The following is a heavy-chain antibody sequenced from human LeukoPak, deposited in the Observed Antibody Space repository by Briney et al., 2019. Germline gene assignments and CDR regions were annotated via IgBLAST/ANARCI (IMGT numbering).Heavy chain of an antibody. CDR1: GFTFSTYG. D-gene: IGHD2-2*02. V-gene: IGHV3-33*05. J-gene: IGHJ4*02. CDR2: ITHDGSNK. Sequence: PGSSLTLSCAASGFTFSTYGMHWVRQAPGKGLEWVAGITHDGSNKYYAVPEKGRFTISRDNSENTLYLHMDSLRVEDTAVYYCALGFCGSASCYTGYWGQGTLVTVSS. CDR3: ALGFCGSASCYTGY.